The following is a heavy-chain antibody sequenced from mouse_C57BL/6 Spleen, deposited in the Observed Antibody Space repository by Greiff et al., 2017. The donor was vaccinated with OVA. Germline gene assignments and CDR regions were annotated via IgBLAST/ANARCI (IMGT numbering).Heavy chain of an antibody. CDR2: IHPNSGST. CDR1: GYTFTSYW. CDR3: ARPLSIPFYAMDY. V-gene: IGHV1-64*01. J-gene: IGHJ4*01. Sequence: VQLQQPGAELVKPGASVKLSCKASGYTFTSYWMHWVKQRPGQGLEWIGMIHPNSGSTNYNEKFKSKATLTVDKSSSTAYMQLSSLTSEDSAVYDCARPLSIPFYAMDYWGQGTSVTVSS. D-gene: IGHD1-1*01.